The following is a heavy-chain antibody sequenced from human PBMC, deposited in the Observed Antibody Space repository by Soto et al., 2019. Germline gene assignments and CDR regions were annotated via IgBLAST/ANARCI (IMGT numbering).Heavy chain of an antibody. V-gene: IGHV3-53*01. CDR1: GFTVSSNY. CDR2: IYSGGST. CDR3: AKAGGSRLWYFDL. Sequence: GGSLRLSCAASGFTVSSNYMSWVRQAPGKGLEWVSVIYSGGSTYYADSVKGRFTISRDNSKNTLFLQVNSLRAEDTAIYFCAKAGGSRLWYFDLWGRGTLVTVSS. J-gene: IGHJ2*01. D-gene: IGHD1-26*01.